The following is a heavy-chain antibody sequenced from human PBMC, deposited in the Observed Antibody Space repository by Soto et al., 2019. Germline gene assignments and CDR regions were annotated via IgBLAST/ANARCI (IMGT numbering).Heavy chain of an antibody. V-gene: IGHV4-31*03. J-gene: IGHJ6*02. CDR1: GISMNSGGYY. CDR2: IYYSGRT. Sequence: TLSLTCSVSGISMNSGGYYWSWIRHHPGKGLEWIGYIYYSGRTFYNPSLRSRVSMSVDTSNNQFSLKLSSVTAADTAVYYCEREQLKGYSYYNGMDVWGQGTTGT. CDR3: EREQLKGYSYYNGMDV.